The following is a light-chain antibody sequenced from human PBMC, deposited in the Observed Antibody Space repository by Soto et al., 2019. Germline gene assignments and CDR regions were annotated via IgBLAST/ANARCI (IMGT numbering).Light chain of an antibody. Sequence: QSALTQPASVSGSPGQSITISCTGASSDVGDYNYVSWYQEHPGQVPKLIIFEVTTRPSGVSDRFSGSRSGNTASLTISGLQAEDEADYYCNSYAGSNNWVFGGGTKLTVL. V-gene: IGLV2-14*01. CDR2: EVT. J-gene: IGLJ3*02. CDR3: NSYAGSNNWV. CDR1: SSDVGDYNY.